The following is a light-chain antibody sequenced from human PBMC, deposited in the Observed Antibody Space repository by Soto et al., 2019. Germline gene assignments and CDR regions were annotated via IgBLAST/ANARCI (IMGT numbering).Light chain of an antibody. CDR2: DAS. CDR1: QSISSW. J-gene: IGKJ1*01. V-gene: IGKV1-5*01. Sequence: DIQMTQSPSSLSASVGDRVTITCRASQSISSWLAWYQQKPGKAPKLLIYDASNLESGVPSKFSGSGSGTEFTLIISSLQPDDFATYYCQQYSSYLTFGQGTKVDIK. CDR3: QQYSSYLT.